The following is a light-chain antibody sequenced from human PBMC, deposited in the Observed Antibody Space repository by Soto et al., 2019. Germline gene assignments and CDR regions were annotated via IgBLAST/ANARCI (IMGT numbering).Light chain of an antibody. J-gene: IGKJ4*01. CDR1: RSVSDSY. CDR3: QQYGRPPLT. CDR2: GAS. Sequence: IVLTQSPGTLSLSPGEGATLSCRASRSVSDSYLAWYQQKPGQAPRLLIYGASNRATGIPDRFSGSGSGTDFTLTISRLEPEDFAVYYCQQYGRPPLTFGGGTKVEIK. V-gene: IGKV3-20*01.